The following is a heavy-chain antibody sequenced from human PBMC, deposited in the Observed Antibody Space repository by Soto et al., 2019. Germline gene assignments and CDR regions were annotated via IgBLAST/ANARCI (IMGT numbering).Heavy chain of an antibody. D-gene: IGHD1-1*01. Sequence: GEALKISCKGSGYSSTSYWISWVHQMPGKGLEWMGRIDPSDSYTKYSPSLQGHVTISADKSTNTAYLQWSSLKASDTAMYYCASNKTWNYYYGMDVWGQGTTVTVSS. CDR3: ASNKTWNYYYGMDV. CDR2: IDPSDSYT. V-gene: IGHV5-10-1*01. J-gene: IGHJ6*02. CDR1: GYSSTSYW.